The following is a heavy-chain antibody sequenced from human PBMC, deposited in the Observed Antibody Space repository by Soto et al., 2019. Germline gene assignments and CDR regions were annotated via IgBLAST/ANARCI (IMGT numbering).Heavy chain of an antibody. CDR1: GFTFSSYA. J-gene: IGHJ4*02. Sequence: QVQLVESGGGVVQPGRSLRLSCAASGFTFSSYAMHWVRQAPGKGLEWVAVISYDGSNKYYADSVKGRFTISRDNSKNTLYLQMNSMRAEYTAVYYCARDPPIVVVVAATPYFDYWGQGTLGTVSS. V-gene: IGHV3-30-3*01. D-gene: IGHD2-15*01. CDR3: ARDPPIVVVVAATPYFDY. CDR2: ISYDGSNK.